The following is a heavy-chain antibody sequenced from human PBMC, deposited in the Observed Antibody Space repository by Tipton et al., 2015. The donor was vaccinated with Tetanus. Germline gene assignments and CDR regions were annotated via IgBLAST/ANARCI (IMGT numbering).Heavy chain of an antibody. J-gene: IGHJ4*02. CDR1: GFTVSSNF. CDR3: AKTISNDYVAA. V-gene: IGHV3-53*01. CDR2: IYSGGTT. D-gene: IGHD4-17*01. Sequence: GSLRLSCAASGFTVSSNFMTWVRQAPGEGLEWVSIIYSGGTTYYADSVKGRFTISRDNSRNTLYLQMSSLRAEDTAVYYRAKTISNDYVAAWGQGTLVTVSS.